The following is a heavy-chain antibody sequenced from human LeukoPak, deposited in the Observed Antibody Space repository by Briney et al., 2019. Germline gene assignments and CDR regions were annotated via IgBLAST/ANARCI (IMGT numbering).Heavy chain of an antibody. CDR1: GYTFTSYA. CDR3: ARDLGYCTGGTCYPNWFDP. D-gene: IGHD2-15*01. V-gene: IGHV1-3*01. J-gene: IGHJ5*02. CDR2: IYAGNDNT. Sequence: GASVKVSCKASGYTFTSYAMHWVRQAPGQRLEWMGWIYAGNDNTKYSQKFQGRVTITRDTSASTAYMELSSLRSEDTAVYYCARDLGYCTGGTCYPNWFDPWGQGTLVTVS.